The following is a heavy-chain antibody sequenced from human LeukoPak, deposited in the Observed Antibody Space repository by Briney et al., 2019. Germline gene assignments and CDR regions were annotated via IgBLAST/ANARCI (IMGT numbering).Heavy chain of an antibody. J-gene: IGHJ4*02. CDR1: GFTFSSYA. CDR2: ISGSGGST. Sequence: GGSLRLSCAASGFTFSSYAMSWVRQAPGKGLEWVSAISGSGGSTYYADSVKGRFTISRDNSKNTLYLQMNSLRAEDTAVYYCAKDPTRLIFGAVIPHSFDYWGQGTLVTVSS. V-gene: IGHV3-23*01. CDR3: AKDPTRLIFGAVIPHSFDY. D-gene: IGHD3-3*01.